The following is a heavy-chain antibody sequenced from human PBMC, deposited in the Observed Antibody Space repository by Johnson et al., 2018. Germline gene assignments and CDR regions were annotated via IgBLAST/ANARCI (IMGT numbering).Heavy chain of an antibody. CDR2: ISYDGSNK. CDR3: AKKDYGPTEYFQH. CDR1: GFTFSTYA. V-gene: IGHV3-30*18. D-gene: IGHD4-17*01. J-gene: IGHJ1*01. Sequence: VQLLESGGGVVQXGRSLRLXCAASGFTFSTYAMHWVRQAPGQGLEWVAVISYDGSNKYYADSVKGRFTISRDNAKNTVYLQMNSLRAEDTAVYFCAKKDYGPTEYFQHWGQGTLVTVSS.